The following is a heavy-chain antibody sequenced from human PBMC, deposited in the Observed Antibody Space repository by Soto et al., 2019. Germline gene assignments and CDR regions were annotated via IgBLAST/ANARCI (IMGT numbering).Heavy chain of an antibody. CDR3: ARGETFDP. V-gene: IGHV1-8*01. CDR1: GYTFTSYD. J-gene: IGHJ5*02. CDR2: MNCDSGNT. Sequence: QVQLVQSGAEVKKPGASVKVSCKASGYTFTSYDINWVRQATGQGLEWMGWMNCDSGNTGFAPNFQGRVSMTRDSSRNTAYMELSSLRSDDPAIYYCARGETFDPWGQGTLVTVSS.